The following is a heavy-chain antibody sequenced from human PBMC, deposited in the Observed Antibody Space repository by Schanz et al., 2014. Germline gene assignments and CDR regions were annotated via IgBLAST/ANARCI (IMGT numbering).Heavy chain of an antibody. D-gene: IGHD3-10*01. CDR3: ARANYRRKINFDY. Sequence: VQLVESGGGLVKPGGSLRLSCAASGFTFRDYYMSWIRQAPGKGLEWVSAISGSGGSTYYADSVKGRFTISRDNSKNTLYLQMNSLRAEDTAVYYCARANYRRKINFDYWGRGTLVTVSS. V-gene: IGHV3-23*04. CDR1: GFTFRDYY. CDR2: ISGSGGST. J-gene: IGHJ4*02.